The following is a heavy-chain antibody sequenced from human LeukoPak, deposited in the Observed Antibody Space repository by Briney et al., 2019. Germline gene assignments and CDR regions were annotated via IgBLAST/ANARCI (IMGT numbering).Heavy chain of an antibody. Sequence: GGSLRLSCAASGFTFSSYWMSWVRQAPGKGLEWVANIKQDGSEKYYVDSVKGRFTISRDNAKNSLYLQMNSLRAEDTAVYYCGSAREVPARGPPPDYGGQEPLVPSSS. CDR2: IKQDGSEK. D-gene: IGHD2-2*01. J-gene: IGHJ4*02. V-gene: IGHV3-7*01. CDR1: GFTFSSYW. CDR3: GSAREVPARGPPPDY.